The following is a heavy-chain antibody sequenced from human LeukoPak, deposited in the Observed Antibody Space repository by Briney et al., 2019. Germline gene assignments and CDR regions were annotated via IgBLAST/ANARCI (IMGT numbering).Heavy chain of an antibody. Sequence: GGSLRLSCAASGFTFSDYYMNWIRQAPGKGLEWVSYISSSGSTIYYADSVKGRFTISRDNAKNTLYLQMNSLRAEDTAVYYCARDPSISSSWARSWFDPWGQGTLVTVSS. D-gene: IGHD6-13*01. CDR1: GFTFSDYY. J-gene: IGHJ5*02. CDR2: ISSSGSTI. CDR3: ARDPSISSSWARSWFDP. V-gene: IGHV3-11*04.